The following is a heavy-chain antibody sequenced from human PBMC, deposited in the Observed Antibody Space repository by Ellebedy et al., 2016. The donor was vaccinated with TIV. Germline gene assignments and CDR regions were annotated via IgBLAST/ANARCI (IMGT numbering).Heavy chain of an antibody. J-gene: IGHJ6*02. CDR3: VLVAALRDRYYYFGVGV. D-gene: IGHD2-2*01. CDR1: GGFISALTYH. CDR2: SHYSGST. Sequence: MPGGSLRLSCNVSGGFISALTYHWGWVRQSPGKGLEWIGNSHYSGSTYYNPSLRSRVTISIDTSKSQFSLDLTSVTAADTAVYYCVLVAALRDRYYYFGVGVWGQGTTVTVSS. V-gene: IGHV4-39*03.